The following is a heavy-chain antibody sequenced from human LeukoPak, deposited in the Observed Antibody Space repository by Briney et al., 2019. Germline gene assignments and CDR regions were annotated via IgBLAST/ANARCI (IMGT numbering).Heavy chain of an antibody. J-gene: IGHJ4*02. CDR2: INYSQRI. CDR1: GGSVSSTTYY. D-gene: IGHD3-9*01. Sequence: SETLSLTCTVYGGSVSSTTYYWRWIRQPPGKRVEWIASINYSQRIYYNPSLKRQATISVDPSQNQFSLKLSPVAAADTAVYYCARVRYSDTLTGDYGDGYFDYCGPGNLFTVSS. V-gene: IGHV4-39*07. CDR3: ARVRYSDTLTGDYGDGYFDY.